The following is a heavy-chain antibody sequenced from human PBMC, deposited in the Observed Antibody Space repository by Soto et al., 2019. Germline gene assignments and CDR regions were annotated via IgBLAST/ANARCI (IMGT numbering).Heavy chain of an antibody. V-gene: IGHV3-21*01. CDR2: ISSSSSYI. J-gene: IGHJ4*02. Sequence: LRLSCAASGFTFSSYSMNWVRQAPGKGLEWVSSISSSSSYIYYADSVKGQFTISRDNAKNSLYLQMNSLRAEDTAVYYCARDLGDYGDPGYFDYWGQGTLVTVSS. CDR1: GFTFSSYS. D-gene: IGHD4-17*01. CDR3: ARDLGDYGDPGYFDY.